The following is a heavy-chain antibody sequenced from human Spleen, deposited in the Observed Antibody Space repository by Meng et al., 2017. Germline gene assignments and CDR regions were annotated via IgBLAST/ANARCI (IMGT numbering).Heavy chain of an antibody. CDR3: ATSDWSGRNPFDY. Sequence: GESLIISCASSGFTFDYYVMSWVRQAPGKGLEWVSGINWNGGSTCYADSVKGRFTISRDNAKNSLYLQRNSAGAEDTALYHCATSDWSGRNPFDYWGQGTLVTVSS. CDR2: INWNGGST. CDR1: GFTFDYYV. D-gene: IGHD3-3*01. J-gene: IGHJ4*02. V-gene: IGHV3-20*01.